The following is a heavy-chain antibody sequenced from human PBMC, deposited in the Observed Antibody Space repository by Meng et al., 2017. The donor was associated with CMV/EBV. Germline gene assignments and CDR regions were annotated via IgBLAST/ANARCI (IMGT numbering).Heavy chain of an antibody. D-gene: IGHD2-2*01. J-gene: IGHJ5*02. CDR2: ISAYNGNT. CDR1: GYTFTSYG. CDR3: ARLDVVVPAAMHWFDP. Sequence: ASVKVSCKASGYTFTSYGISWVRQAPGQGLEWMGWISAYNGNTNYAQKLQGRVTMTTDTSTSTAYMELRSLRSDDTAVYYCARLDVVVPAAMHWFDPWGQGTLVTVSS. V-gene: IGHV1-18*01.